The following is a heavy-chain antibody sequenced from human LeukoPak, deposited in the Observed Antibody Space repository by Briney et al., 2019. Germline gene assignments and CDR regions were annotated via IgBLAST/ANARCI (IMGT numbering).Heavy chain of an antibody. CDR1: GGSISSGSYY. CDR2: ICTSGST. J-gene: IGHJ6*03. Sequence: SETLSLTCTVSGGSISSGSYYWSWIRQPAGKGLERIGRICTSGSTNYNPSLKSRVTISVDTSKNQFSLKLSSVTAADTAVYYCAREGGRWLQLGYYYYYMDVWGKGTTVTISS. D-gene: IGHD5-24*01. CDR3: AREGGRWLQLGYYYYYMDV. V-gene: IGHV4-61*02.